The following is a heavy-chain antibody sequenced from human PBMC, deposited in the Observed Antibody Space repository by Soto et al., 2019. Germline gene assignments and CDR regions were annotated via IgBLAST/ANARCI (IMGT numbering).Heavy chain of an antibody. CDR1: GFSVTTNY. V-gene: IGHV3-53*02. CDR3: AKKPPSSIQGWAFGMAV. J-gene: IGHJ6*02. Sequence: EVQLVETGGGLIQPGGCLRLSCLASGFSVTTNYIIWVRQPPGKGLEWVSTTFTGGSTHYADSVKGRFSISRDNSKNTVYLQMNNLRVEDTAVYYCAKKPPSSIQGWAFGMAVWGQGTTVSVSS. D-gene: IGHD1-26*01. CDR2: TFTGGST.